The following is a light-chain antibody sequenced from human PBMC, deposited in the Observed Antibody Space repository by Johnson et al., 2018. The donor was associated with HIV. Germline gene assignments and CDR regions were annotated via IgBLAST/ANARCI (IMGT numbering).Light chain of an antibody. CDR3: GIWDSSLSSLYG. CDR2: EDN. J-gene: IGLJ1*01. V-gene: IGLV1-51*02. CDR1: VSNIESYF. Sequence: QSVLTQPPSVSAAPGQTVNISCSGNVSNIESYFVSWYQQLPGAAPTLLIYEDNKRPSGIPDRFSGSKSGATATLGITGLQTGDEADYYCGIWDSSLSSLYGFGTGTTITGL.